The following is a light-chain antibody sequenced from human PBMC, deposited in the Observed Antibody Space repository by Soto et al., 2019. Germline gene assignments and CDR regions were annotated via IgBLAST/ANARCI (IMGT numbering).Light chain of an antibody. CDR1: KSDVGAFEY. CDR2: EVS. V-gene: IGLV2-14*01. CDR3: SSYTGRTTVV. J-gene: IGLJ2*01. Sequence: QSVLTQPASVSGSPGQSITISCTGTKSDVGAFEYVSWYQQHPGKAPKILIYEVSNRPSGVSNRFSGSKSGNTASLTISGLQAEDEADYYCSSYTGRTTVVFGGGTKLTVL.